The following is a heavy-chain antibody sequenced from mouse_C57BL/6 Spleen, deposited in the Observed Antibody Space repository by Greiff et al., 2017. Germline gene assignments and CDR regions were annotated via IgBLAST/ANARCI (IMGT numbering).Heavy chain of an antibody. Sequence: VQLQQSGPELVKPGASVKIPCKASGYTFTDYNMDWVKQSHGKSLEWIGDINPNNGGTIYNQKFKGKATLTVDKSSSTAYMELRSLTSEDTAVYYCARYTTVDYAMDYWGQGTSGTVAS. V-gene: IGHV1-18*01. D-gene: IGHD1-1*01. CDR3: ARYTTVDYAMDY. CDR1: GYTFTDYN. CDR2: INPNNGGT. J-gene: IGHJ4*01.